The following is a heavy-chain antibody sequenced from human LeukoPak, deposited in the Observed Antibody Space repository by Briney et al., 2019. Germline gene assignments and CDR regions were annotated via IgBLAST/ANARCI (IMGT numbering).Heavy chain of an antibody. CDR2: ISAYNGNT. CDR1: GYTFTSYG. V-gene: IGHV1-18*01. Sequence: GASVKVSCKASGYTFTSYGISWVRQAPGQGLEWMGWISAYNGNTNYAQKLQGRVTVTTDTSTSTAYMELRSLRSDDTAVYYCARDEGYVDTAPEGLDYWGQGTLVTVSS. D-gene: IGHD5-18*01. CDR3: ARDEGYVDTAPEGLDY. J-gene: IGHJ4*02.